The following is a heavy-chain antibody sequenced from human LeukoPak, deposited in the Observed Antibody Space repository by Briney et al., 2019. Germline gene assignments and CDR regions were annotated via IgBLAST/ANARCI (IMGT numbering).Heavy chain of an antibody. CDR2: IYYSGTT. D-gene: IGHD2-2*02. V-gene: IGHV4-30-4*01. CDR1: GGSISSGDYY. J-gene: IGHJ4*02. CDR3: ASWLVVPAAIDY. Sequence: SETLSLTCTVSGGSISSGDYYWSWIRQPPGKGLEWIGYIYYSGTTFYNPSLKSRVIISLDTSTNQFSLRLSSVTAADTAVYYCASWLVVPAAIDYWGQGTLVTVSS.